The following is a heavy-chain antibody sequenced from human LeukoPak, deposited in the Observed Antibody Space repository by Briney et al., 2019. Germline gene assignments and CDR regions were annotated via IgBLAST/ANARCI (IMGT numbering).Heavy chain of an antibody. CDR3: AKDPGSSWYYFDY. Sequence: PGGSLRLSCAASGFTFSSYSMNWVRQAPGKGLEWVSSISSSSYIYYADSVKGRFTISRDNAKNSLYLQMNSLRAEDTAVYYCAKDPGSSWYYFDYWGQGTLVTVSS. D-gene: IGHD6-13*01. CDR1: GFTFSSYS. CDR2: ISSSSYI. J-gene: IGHJ4*02. V-gene: IGHV3-21*01.